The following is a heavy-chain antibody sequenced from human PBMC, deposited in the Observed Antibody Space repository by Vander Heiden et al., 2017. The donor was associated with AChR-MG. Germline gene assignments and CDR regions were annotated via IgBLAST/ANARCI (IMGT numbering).Heavy chain of an antibody. CDR1: GFTFSSYS. D-gene: IGHD4-17*01. CDR3: ARDSEGYGDYVYYYYGMDV. V-gene: IGHV3-21*01. Sequence: EVQLVESGGGLVKPGGSLRLSCAASGFTFSSYSVNWVRQAPGKGLEWVSSISSSSSYIYYADSVKGRFTISRDNAKNSLYLQMNSLRAEDTAVYYCARDSEGYGDYVYYYYGMDVWGQGTTVTVSS. CDR2: ISSSSSYI. J-gene: IGHJ6*02.